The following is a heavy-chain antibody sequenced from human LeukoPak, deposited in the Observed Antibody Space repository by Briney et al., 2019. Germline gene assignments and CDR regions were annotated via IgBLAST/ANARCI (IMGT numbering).Heavy chain of an antibody. Sequence: GGSLRLSCAASGFTFSYHWTAWVRQAPGKGLEWVASIKLDGSEQYYLDSVKGRFAISRDNAKNLMNLQMNILRAEDTAIYYCARDGGIMNAFDVWAKGQRSPSLQ. V-gene: IGHV3-7*01. J-gene: IGHJ3*01. CDR3: ARDGGIMNAFDV. CDR1: GFTFSYHW. D-gene: IGHD1-26*01. CDR2: IKLDGSEQ.